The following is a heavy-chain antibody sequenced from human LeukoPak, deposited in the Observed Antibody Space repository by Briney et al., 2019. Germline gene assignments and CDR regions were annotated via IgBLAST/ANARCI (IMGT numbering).Heavy chain of an antibody. CDR2: INHSGST. CDR1: GGSFSGYY. Sequence: SETLSLTCAVYGGSFSGYYWSWIRQPPGKGLQWIGEINHSGSTNYNPSLKSRVTISVDTSKNQFSLKLSSVTAADTAVYYCARMSGYYGSGSYYKGTYYFDYWGQGTLVTVSS. D-gene: IGHD3-10*01. J-gene: IGHJ4*02. V-gene: IGHV4-34*01. CDR3: ARMSGYYGSGSYYKGTYYFDY.